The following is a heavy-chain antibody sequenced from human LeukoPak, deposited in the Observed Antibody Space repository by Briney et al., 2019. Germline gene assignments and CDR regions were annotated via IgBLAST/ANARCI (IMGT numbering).Heavy chain of an antibody. D-gene: IGHD3-10*01. J-gene: IGHJ4*02. V-gene: IGHV3-7*01. CDR1: GFSFSHYA. CDR3: ARTLQVLLWFGECYFDY. CDR2: IKQDGSEK. Sequence: GGSLRLSCAGSGFSFSHYAINWVRQAPGKGLEWVANIKQDGSEKYYVDSVKGRFTISRDNAKNSLYLQMNSLRAEDTAVYYCARTLQVLLWFGECYFDYWGQGTLVTVSS.